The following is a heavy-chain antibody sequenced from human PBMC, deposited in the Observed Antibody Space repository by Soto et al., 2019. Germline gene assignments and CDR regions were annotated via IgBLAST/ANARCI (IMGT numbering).Heavy chain of an antibody. CDR2: IIPIFGTA. CDR1: GGTFSSYA. CDR3: ARASTVVTPPNYYYYGMDV. V-gene: IGHV1-69*13. J-gene: IGHJ6*02. D-gene: IGHD4-17*01. Sequence: ASVNVSCKASGGTFSSYAISWVRQAPGQGLEWMGGIIPIFGTANYAQKFQGRVTITADESTSTAYMELSGLRSEDTAVYYCARASTVVTPPNYYYYGMDVWGQGTTVTVSS.